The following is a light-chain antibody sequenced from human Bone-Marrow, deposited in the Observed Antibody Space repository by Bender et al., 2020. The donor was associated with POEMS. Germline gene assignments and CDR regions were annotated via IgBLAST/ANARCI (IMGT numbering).Light chain of an antibody. V-gene: IGLV1-44*01. CDR2: SSH. Sequence: QSVLTQPPSASGTPGQRVTISCSGGSSNIGAHAVNWYQHLPGTAPKLLLYSSHRRPSEVPDRFSGSRSGTSASLAISGLQSEDEADYYCAVWDDSLNGWVFGGGTKLPVL. J-gene: IGLJ3*02. CDR1: SSNIGAHA. CDR3: AVWDDSLNGWV.